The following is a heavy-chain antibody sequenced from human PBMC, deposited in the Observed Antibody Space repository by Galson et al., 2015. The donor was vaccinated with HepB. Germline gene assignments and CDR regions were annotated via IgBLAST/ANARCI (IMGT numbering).Heavy chain of an antibody. J-gene: IGHJ6*03. CDR3: ARLGSSSTILAQYYYYYYMDV. CDR1: GYSFTSYW. Sequence: QSGAEVKKPGESLKISCKGSGYSFTSYWIGWVRQMPGKGLEWMGIIYPGDSDTRYSPSFQGQVTISADKSISTAYLQWSSLKASDTAMYYCARLGSSSTILAQYYYYYYMDVWGKGTTATVSS. V-gene: IGHV5-51*01. CDR2: IYPGDSDT. D-gene: IGHD2-2*01.